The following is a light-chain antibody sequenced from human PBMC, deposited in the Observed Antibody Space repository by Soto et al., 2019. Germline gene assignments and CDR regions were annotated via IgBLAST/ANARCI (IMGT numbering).Light chain of an antibody. J-gene: IGKJ2*01. V-gene: IGKV1-39*01. CDR3: QHSYRTPFT. CDR1: QSISSY. CDR2: AAS. Sequence: DVQMTQSPASLSSTIGDRVTITCRASQSISSYLNWYQQKPGKAPKLLIYAASSLQSGIPVRFSGSGSGTDFTLPISSLKSEDFVTYYCQHSYRTPFTFG.